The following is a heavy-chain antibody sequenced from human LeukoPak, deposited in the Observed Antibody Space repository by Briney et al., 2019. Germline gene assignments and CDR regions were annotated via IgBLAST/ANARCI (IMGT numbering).Heavy chain of an antibody. Sequence: SETLSLTCTVSGYSISSGYYWGWIRQPPGKGLEWIGSIYQSGSAYYNPSLKSRFTMSLDTSKNQFSLKVRSVTAADTAVYYCARAVWFGELLYFDYWGQGTLVTVSS. V-gene: IGHV4-38-2*02. J-gene: IGHJ4*02. D-gene: IGHD3-10*01. CDR1: GYSISSGYY. CDR2: IYQSGSA. CDR3: ARAVWFGELLYFDY.